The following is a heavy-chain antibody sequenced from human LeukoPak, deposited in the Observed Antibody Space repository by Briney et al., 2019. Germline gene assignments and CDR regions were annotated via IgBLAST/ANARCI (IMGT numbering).Heavy chain of an antibody. CDR3: AKDGSGVATTFYYYYYGMDV. Sequence: GGSLRLSRAASGFTFSSYGMHWVRQAPGKGLEWVAVISYDGSNKYYADSVKGRFTISRDNSKNTLYLQMNSLRAEDTAVYYCAKDGSGVATTFYYYYYGMDVWGQGTTVTVSS. D-gene: IGHD5-12*01. CDR1: GFTFSSYG. V-gene: IGHV3-30*18. J-gene: IGHJ6*02. CDR2: ISYDGSNK.